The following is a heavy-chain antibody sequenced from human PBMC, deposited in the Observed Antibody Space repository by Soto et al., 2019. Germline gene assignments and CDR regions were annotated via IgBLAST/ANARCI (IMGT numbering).Heavy chain of an antibody. Sequence: QVQLQESGPGLVKPSETLSLTCTVSGGSISSYYWSWIRQPPGKGLEWIGYIYYSGSTNYNPSLTGRVHISVDTSTTQLSLKPSSVTPAVAAVYYCARVYAYYFDYWGQGTLVTVSS. V-gene: IGHV4-59*01. D-gene: IGHD3-16*01. CDR3: ARVYAYYFDY. CDR1: GGSISSYY. CDR2: IYYSGST. J-gene: IGHJ4*02.